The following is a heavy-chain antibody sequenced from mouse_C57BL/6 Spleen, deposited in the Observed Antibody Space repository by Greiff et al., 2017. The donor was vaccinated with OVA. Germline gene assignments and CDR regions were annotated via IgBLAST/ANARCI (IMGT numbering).Heavy chain of an antibody. D-gene: IGHD1-2*01. CDR3: ARDEGRRYFDV. Sequence: DVKLVESGGGLVKPGGSLKLSCAASGFTFSSYAMSWVRQTPEKRLEWVATISDGGSYTYYPDNVKGRFTISRDNAKNNLYLQMSHLKSEDTAMYYCARDEGRRYFDVWGTGTTVTVSS. CDR2: ISDGGSYT. V-gene: IGHV5-4*01. J-gene: IGHJ1*03. CDR1: GFTFSSYA.